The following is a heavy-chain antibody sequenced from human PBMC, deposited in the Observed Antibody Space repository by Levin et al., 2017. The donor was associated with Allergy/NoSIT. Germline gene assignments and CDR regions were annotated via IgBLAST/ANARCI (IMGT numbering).Heavy chain of an antibody. CDR3: ASKKGKSGYYPCDY. Sequence: SQTLSLTCTVSGGSISSYYWSWIRQPPGKGLEWIGYIYYSGSTNYNPSLTSRVTISVDTSKNQFSLKLSSVTAADTAVYYCASKKGKSGYYPCDYWGQGPLVTVSS. CDR2: IYYSGST. J-gene: IGHJ4*02. D-gene: IGHD3-22*01. V-gene: IGHV4-59*01. CDR1: GGSISSYY.